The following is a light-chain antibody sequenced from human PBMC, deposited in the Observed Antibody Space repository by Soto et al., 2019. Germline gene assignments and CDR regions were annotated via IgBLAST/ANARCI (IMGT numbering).Light chain of an antibody. CDR3: QQYDTYSRT. CDR2: DAS. V-gene: IGKV1-5*01. CDR1: QSSNTG. Sequence: DIQMTQTPSTLSASVGDRVTVTCRASQSSNTGLAWYQQKPGKAPKLLIYDASSLQSGVPSRFTGRGSGTEFTLTISSLQPDDFATYYCQQYDTYSRTFGQGAKV. J-gene: IGKJ1*01.